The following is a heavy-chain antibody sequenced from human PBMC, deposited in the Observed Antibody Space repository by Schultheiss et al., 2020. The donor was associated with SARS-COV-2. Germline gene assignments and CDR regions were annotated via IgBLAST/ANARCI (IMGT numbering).Heavy chain of an antibody. CDR3: ARDHHFYDSSGYPNWFDP. Sequence: ASVKVSCKASGYIFSSYGISWVRQAPGQGLEWMGWISAYNGNTNYAQKFQGRVTMTTDTSTSTAYMELSSLRSEDTAVYYCARDHHFYDSSGYPNWFDPWGQGTLVTVSS. CDR1: GYIFSSYG. J-gene: IGHJ5*02. V-gene: IGHV1-18*01. D-gene: IGHD3-22*01. CDR2: ISAYNGNT.